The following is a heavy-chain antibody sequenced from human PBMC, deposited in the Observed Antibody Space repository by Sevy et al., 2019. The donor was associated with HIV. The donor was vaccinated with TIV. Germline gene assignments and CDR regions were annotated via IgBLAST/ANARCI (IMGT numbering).Heavy chain of an antibody. CDR2: FYDSGRT. D-gene: IGHD1-1*01. Sequence: SETVSLTCTVSGGSVSSGRYYWSWIRQPPGKGLEWIGYFYDSGRTKYNPSLKSRVTIAVDMSKNLFSLKLTSVTAADTAVYYCARHGAVQLAFGMDVWGQGTRVTVSS. V-gene: IGHV4-61*03. CDR3: ARHGAVQLAFGMDV. J-gene: IGHJ6*02. CDR1: GGSVSSGRYY.